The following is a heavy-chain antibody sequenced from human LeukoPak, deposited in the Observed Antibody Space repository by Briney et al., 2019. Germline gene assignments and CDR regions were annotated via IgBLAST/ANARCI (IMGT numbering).Heavy chain of an antibody. D-gene: IGHD6-19*01. CDR1: DGSINNYY. Sequence: SETLSLTCTVSDGSINNYYWTWIRQPAGKGLEWIGRIYASGSTDYNPSLKSRVTISVDTSKNQFSLKLTPVTAADTAVYYCARDRGSSGWNDYWGQGTLVTVSS. J-gene: IGHJ4*02. CDR3: ARDRGSSGWNDY. V-gene: IGHV4-4*07. CDR2: IYASGST.